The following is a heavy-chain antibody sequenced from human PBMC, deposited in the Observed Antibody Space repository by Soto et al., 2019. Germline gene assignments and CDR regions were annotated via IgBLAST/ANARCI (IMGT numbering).Heavy chain of an antibody. CDR3: ARDSGDRSSWYLIES. CDR2: IYYSGST. Sequence: SETLSLTCAVYGGSFSGYYWSWIRQPPGKGLEWIGYIYYSGSTNYNPSLKSRVTISVDTSKNQFSLKLSSVTAADTAVYYCARDSGDRSSWYLIESWGQGTLVTVSS. CDR1: GGSFSGYY. J-gene: IGHJ4*02. D-gene: IGHD6-13*01. V-gene: IGHV4-59*01.